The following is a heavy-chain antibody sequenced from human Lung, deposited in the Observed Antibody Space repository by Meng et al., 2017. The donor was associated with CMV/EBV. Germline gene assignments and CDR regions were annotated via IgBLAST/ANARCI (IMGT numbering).Heavy chain of an antibody. V-gene: IGHV1-2*02. CDR1: AYTFTGYY. D-gene: IGHD3-22*01. CDR3: ARGSYYYDSSGPFDP. Sequence: ASVXVSXXAFAYTFTGYYLHWVRQAPGQGLEWMGWINANSGGTNYAQKFQGRVTMTRDTAIGTAYMSLSRLRSDDTAVYYCARGSYYYDSSGPFDPWGQGTLVTVSS. J-gene: IGHJ5*02. CDR2: INANSGGT.